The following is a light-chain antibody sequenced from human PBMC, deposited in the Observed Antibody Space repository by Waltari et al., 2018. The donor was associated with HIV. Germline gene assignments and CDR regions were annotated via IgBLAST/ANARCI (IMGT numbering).Light chain of an antibody. Sequence: QSALTQPPSASGSLGQSVTISCTGTSSDVGGYNYVSWYQQHPGKTPKLMIYEVSKRPSGGPDRFSGSKSGNTASLTVSGLQAEDEADYYCTSYAGSNNVVFGGGTKLTVL. V-gene: IGLV2-8*01. CDR1: SSDVGGYNY. CDR2: EVS. J-gene: IGLJ2*01. CDR3: TSYAGSNNVV.